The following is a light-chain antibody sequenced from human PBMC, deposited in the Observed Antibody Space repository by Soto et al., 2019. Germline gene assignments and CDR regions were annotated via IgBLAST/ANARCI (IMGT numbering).Light chain of an antibody. J-gene: IGKJ1*01. Sequence: IVMTQSPATLSVSPGERVTLSCRASQSVSSDLGWYQQKPGQAPSLLISGASTRATGVPARFSGSGSGTEFTLTISSLQSEDFAVYYCQQYNSWPPTFGQGTRWISN. CDR3: QQYNSWPPT. CDR2: GAS. V-gene: IGKV3-15*01. CDR1: QSVSSD.